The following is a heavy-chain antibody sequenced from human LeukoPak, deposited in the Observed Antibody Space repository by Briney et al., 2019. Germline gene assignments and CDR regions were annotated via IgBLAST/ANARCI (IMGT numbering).Heavy chain of an antibody. CDR3: ARQTGTGLFILP. D-gene: IGHD3/OR15-3a*01. J-gene: IGHJ4*02. V-gene: IGHV4-39*01. Sequence: SETLSLTCTVSGVSISSSNSYWGWIRQPPGKGLEWIGSIYYSGNTYYNASLKSQVSISIDTSKNQFSLRLTSVTAADTAVYYCARQTGTGLFILPGGQGTLVTVSS. CDR2: IYYSGNT. CDR1: GVSISSSNSY.